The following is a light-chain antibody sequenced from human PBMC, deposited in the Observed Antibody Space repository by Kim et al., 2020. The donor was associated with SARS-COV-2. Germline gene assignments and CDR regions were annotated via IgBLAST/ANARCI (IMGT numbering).Light chain of an antibody. CDR1: QSVGNT. V-gene: IGKV3-15*01. J-gene: IGKJ1*01. CDR2: GAS. Sequence: EMVMTQSPATLSVSPGERATLSCRASQSVGNTLAWYQHKPGQAPRLLIYGASTRVTGIPARFSASASGTEFTLTINSLQSEDFAVYYCHQYDGWPGTFGLGTKVDIK. CDR3: HQYDGWPGT.